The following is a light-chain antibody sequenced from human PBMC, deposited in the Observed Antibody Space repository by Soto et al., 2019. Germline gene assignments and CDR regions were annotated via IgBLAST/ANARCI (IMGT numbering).Light chain of an antibody. V-gene: IGLV4-60*03. CDR1: SGHTSHS. CDR3: ETLDSNIVI. J-gene: IGLJ2*01. Sequence: QSVLTQSSSASASLGSSVKLTCSLDSGHTSHSIAWNHQQPGKAPRYLMKLEGSGNYNKGSGVPDRFSGSSSGADRYLTISNRQSEDEADYYCETLDSNIVIFGEGTQLTVL. CDR2: LEGSGNY.